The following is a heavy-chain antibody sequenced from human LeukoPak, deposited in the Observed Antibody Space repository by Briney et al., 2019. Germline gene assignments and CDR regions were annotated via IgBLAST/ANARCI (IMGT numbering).Heavy chain of an antibody. J-gene: IGHJ3*01. CDR2: ISHDGNNK. D-gene: IGHD2-15*01. V-gene: IGHV3-30*04. CDR3: ARDPCSGENCYGGAFDV. CDR1: GFTFSYYA. Sequence: GGSLRLSCADSGFTFSYYAMHWVRQAPGKGLEWVAVISHDGNNKLYAETVKGRLTISRDNTKNTLHLQMSSPRAEDTAVYYCARDPCSGENCYGGAFDVWGQGTLVTVSS.